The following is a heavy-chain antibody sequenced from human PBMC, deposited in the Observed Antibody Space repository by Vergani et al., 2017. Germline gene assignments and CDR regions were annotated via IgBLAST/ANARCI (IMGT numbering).Heavy chain of an antibody. D-gene: IGHD6-13*01. CDR2: IYYSGST. J-gene: IGHJ4*02. CDR1: GGSFSGYY. V-gene: IGHV4-34*01. Sequence: QVQLQQWGAGLLKPSETLSLTCAVYGGSFSGYYWSWIRQPPGKGLEWLGYIYYSGSTYYNPSLKSRLTMSVDTSKNQFSLELSSVTASDTAMYYCASKPTGTTWYSVKYYFDFWGQGTLVAVSS. CDR3: ASKPTGTTWYSVKYYFDF.